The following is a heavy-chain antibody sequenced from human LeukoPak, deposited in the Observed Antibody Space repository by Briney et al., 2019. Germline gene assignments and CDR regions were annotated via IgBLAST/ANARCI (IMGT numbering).Heavy chain of an antibody. CDR1: GYSFTSYW. J-gene: IGHJ6*02. CDR2: IYPGDSDT. CDR3: ARVHSGSYYYYYGMDV. V-gene: IGHV5-51*01. Sequence: GESLQISCKGSGYSFTSYWIGWVRQLPGKGLEWMGIIYPGDSDTRYSPSFQGQVTISADKSISTAYLQWSSLKASDTAMYYCARVHSGSYYYYYGMDVWGQGTTVTVSS. D-gene: IGHD1-26*01.